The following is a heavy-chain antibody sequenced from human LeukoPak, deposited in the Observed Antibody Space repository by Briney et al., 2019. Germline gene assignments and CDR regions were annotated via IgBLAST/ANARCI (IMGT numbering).Heavy chain of an antibody. J-gene: IGHJ4*02. D-gene: IGHD4-17*01. Sequence: GGSLRLSCAASGFTFSSYGMHWVRQAPGKGLEWVAVIWYDGSNKYYADSVKGRFTISRDNSENTLYLQMNSLRAEDTAVYYCARESSDYGDYGYYFDYWGQGTLVIVSS. CDR3: ARESSDYGDYGYYFDY. CDR2: IWYDGSNK. V-gene: IGHV3-33*01. CDR1: GFTFSSYG.